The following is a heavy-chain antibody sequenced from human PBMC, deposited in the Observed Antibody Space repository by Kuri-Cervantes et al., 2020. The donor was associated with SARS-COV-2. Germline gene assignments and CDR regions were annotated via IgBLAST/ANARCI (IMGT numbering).Heavy chain of an antibody. CDR1: GYTFTSYA. Sequence: ASVKVSCKASGYTFTSYAMHWVRQAPGQRLEWMGWINAGNGNTKYSQKFQGRVTITADESTSTAYMELSSLRSEDTAVYYCARDVGFGYSYGRSYGMDVWGQGTTVTVSS. J-gene: IGHJ6*02. V-gene: IGHV1-3*01. CDR2: INAGNGNT. D-gene: IGHD5-18*01. CDR3: ARDVGFGYSYGRSYGMDV.